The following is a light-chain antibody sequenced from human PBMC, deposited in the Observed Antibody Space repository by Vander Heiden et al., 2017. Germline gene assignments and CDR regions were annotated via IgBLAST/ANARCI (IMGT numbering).Light chain of an antibody. CDR1: SSDVGSYNL. CDR2: EVS. V-gene: IGLV2-23*02. Sequence: QSALTQPASVSGSPGQSTTISCTGTSSDVGSYNLVSWYQQHPGKPPKLMIYEVSKRPSRVSNRFSGSKSGNTASLTISGLQAEDEADYYCCSYASSSTFVAFGGGTKLTVL. CDR3: CSYASSSTFVA. J-gene: IGLJ2*01.